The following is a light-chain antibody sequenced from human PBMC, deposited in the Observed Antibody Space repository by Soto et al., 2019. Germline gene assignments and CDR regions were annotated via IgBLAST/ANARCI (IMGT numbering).Light chain of an antibody. CDR1: QSVSSSQ. J-gene: IGKJ5*01. CDR2: GAS. Sequence: ESVWTQSPGTLCLSPGEGATLSCRAGQSVSSSQLAWYQQKPGQAPRLLVYGASSRATGIPERFSGSVSETDFTLSISRLEPEDFAVYYCQHYGNSPLTFGQGTRREIK. CDR3: QHYGNSPLT. V-gene: IGKV3-20*01.